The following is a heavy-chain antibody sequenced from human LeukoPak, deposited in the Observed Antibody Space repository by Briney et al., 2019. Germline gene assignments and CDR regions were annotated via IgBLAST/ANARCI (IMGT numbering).Heavy chain of an antibody. CDR2: IYYSGST. D-gene: IGHD1-1*01. J-gene: IGHJ4*02. CDR1: CGSICSYY. CDR3: AREWGTFEY. V-gene: IGHV4-59*01. Sequence: SETLSLTCTVSCGSICSYYWSWLRQPPGKGLEWIGNIYYSGSTNYNPSLKSRVTISVDTSKNQFSLKLSSVPAADTAVYYCAREWGTFEYWGQGTLVTVSS.